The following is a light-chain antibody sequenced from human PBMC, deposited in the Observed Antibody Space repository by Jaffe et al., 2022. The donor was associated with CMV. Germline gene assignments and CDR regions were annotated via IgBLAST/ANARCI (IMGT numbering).Light chain of an antibody. V-gene: IGKV3-20*01. CDR3: QQYGSSPPLT. Sequence: EIVLTQSPGTLSLSPGERATLSCRASQSVSSIYLAWYQQKPGQAPRLLIYGASNRATGIPDRFSGSGSGTDFTLTISRLEPEDFAVYYCQQYGSSPPLTFGGGTKVEIK. J-gene: IGKJ4*01. CDR2: GAS. CDR1: QSVSSIY.